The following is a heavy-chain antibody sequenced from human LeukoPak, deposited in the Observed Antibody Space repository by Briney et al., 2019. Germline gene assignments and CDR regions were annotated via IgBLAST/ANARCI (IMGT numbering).Heavy chain of an antibody. V-gene: IGHV4-34*01. CDR3: ARVGGPRHWGFDI. Sequence: SETLSLTCAVYGGSFSGYYWSWIRQPPGRGLEWIGEINHSGSTNYNPSLKSRVTISVDTSKNQFSLKLSSVTTADTSVYYCARVGGPRHWGFDIWGQGTMVTVSS. CDR2: INHSGST. CDR1: GGSFSGYY. D-gene: IGHD3-16*01. J-gene: IGHJ3*02.